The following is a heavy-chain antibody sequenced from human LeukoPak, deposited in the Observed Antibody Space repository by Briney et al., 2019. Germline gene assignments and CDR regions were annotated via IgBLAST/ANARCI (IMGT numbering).Heavy chain of an antibody. CDR3: ARGVEPLAANTLAY. V-gene: IGHV3-53*01. J-gene: IGHJ4*02. D-gene: IGHD3-16*01. CDR1: GFTVITND. CDR2: LYSDGNT. Sequence: GGSLSLSCAASGFTVITNDMTSVRPAPGKGLEWVSVLYSDGNTKDADSVQGRFTISRDNSKNTLYLEMNSLSPDDTAVYYCARGVEPLAANTLAYWGQGTLVTVSS.